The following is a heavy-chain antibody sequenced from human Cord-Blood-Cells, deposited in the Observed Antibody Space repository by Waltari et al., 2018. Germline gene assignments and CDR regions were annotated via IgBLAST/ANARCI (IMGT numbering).Heavy chain of an antibody. Sequence: QVQLVQSGAEVKKTGASVKVSCKASGYTFTGYYIPWVRQPPGQGLEWMGWINPNSGGTNYAQKFQGRVTMTRDTSISTAYMELSRLRSDDTAVYYCARDPRYCSGGSCYYFDYWGQGTLVTVSS. V-gene: IGHV1-2*02. CDR3: ARDPRYCSGGSCYYFDY. D-gene: IGHD2-15*01. CDR1: GYTFTGYY. J-gene: IGHJ4*02. CDR2: INPNSGGT.